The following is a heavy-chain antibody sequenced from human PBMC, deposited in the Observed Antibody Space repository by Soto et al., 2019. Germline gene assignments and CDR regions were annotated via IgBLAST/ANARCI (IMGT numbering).Heavy chain of an antibody. D-gene: IGHD3-10*01. CDR2: ISAYNGNT. J-gene: IGHJ5*02. V-gene: IGHV1-18*01. CDR1: GYTFTSYG. Sequence: ASVKVSCKSSGYTFTSYGISWVRQAPGQGLEWMGWISAYNGNTNYAQKLQGRVTMTTDTSTSTAYMELRSLRSDDTAVYYCARAPSYGLLWFGEHTPWGHGTLVTVSS. CDR3: ARAPSYGLLWFGEHTP.